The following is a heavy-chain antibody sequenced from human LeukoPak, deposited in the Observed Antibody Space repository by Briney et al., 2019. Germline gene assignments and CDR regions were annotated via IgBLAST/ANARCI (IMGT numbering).Heavy chain of an antibody. D-gene: IGHD6-19*01. CDR3: ARDSGIAVAGTGYYYYYYMDV. CDR2: ISSNGGST. CDR1: GFTFSSYA. V-gene: IGHV3-64*01. Sequence: PGGSLRLSCAASGFTFSSYAMHWVRQVPGKGLEYVSAISSNGGSTYYANSVKGRFTISRDNSKNTLYLQMGSLRAEDMAVYYCARDSGIAVAGTGYYYYYYMDVWGKGTTVTVSS. J-gene: IGHJ6*03.